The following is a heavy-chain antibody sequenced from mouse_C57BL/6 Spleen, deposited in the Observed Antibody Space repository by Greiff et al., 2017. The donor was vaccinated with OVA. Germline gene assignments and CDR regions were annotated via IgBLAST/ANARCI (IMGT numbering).Heavy chain of an antibody. D-gene: IGHD1-1*01. CDR1: GFSLTSYG. CDR2: IWSGGSN. J-gene: IGHJ1*03. V-gene: IGHV2-2*01. CDR3: ARDYDGSSYDWDFDV. Sequence: QVQLKESGPGLVQPSQCLSISCTVSGFSLTSYGVHWVRQSPGKGLEWLGVIWSGGSNAYNAAFISRLSISKDNTKIQVFFKMNSLQADDTAIYYCARDYDGSSYDWDFDVWGTGTTVTVSS.